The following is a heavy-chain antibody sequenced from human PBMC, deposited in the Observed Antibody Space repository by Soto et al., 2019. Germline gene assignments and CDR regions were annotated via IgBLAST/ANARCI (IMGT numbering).Heavy chain of an antibody. D-gene: IGHD2-8*02. Sequence: ASVKVSCKASGYTFTSYDINWVRQAAGQGPEWMGSVTPRNGDTTFAQKYQGRVTVTSNTSMSTVYMELSNLRSDDTAVYYCARGGSYWARRHYFDSWGQGTLVTVS. CDR3: ARGGSYWARRHYFDS. J-gene: IGHJ4*02. CDR2: VTPRNGDT. V-gene: IGHV1-8*02. CDR1: GYTFTSYD.